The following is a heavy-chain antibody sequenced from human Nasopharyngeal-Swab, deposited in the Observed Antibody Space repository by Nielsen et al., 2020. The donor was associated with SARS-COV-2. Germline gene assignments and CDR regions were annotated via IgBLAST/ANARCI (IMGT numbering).Heavy chain of an antibody. J-gene: IGHJ4*02. Sequence: ASVKVSCKVSGYTHTELSMHWVRQAPGKGLEWMGGFDPEDGETIYAQKFQGRVTMTEDTSTDTAYMELSSLRSEDTAVYYCATGVAVAGRTHFVDYWGQGTLVTVSS. V-gene: IGHV1-24*01. CDR2: FDPEDGET. CDR3: ATGVAVAGRTHFVDY. CDR1: GYTHTELS. D-gene: IGHD6-19*01.